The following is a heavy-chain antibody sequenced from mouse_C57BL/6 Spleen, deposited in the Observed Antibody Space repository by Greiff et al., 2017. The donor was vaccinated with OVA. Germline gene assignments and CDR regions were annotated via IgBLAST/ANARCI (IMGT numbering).Heavy chain of an antibody. J-gene: IGHJ3*01. V-gene: IGHV14-2*01. CDR3: VRGLYSSFAY. Sequence: EVKLQESGAELVKPGASVKLSCTASGFNIKDYYMHWVKQRTEQGLEWIGRIDPEDGETKYAPKFQGKATITADTSSNTAYLQLSSLTSEDTAVYYGVRGLYSSFAYWGQGTLVTVSA. D-gene: IGHD2-5*01. CDR1: GFNIKDYY. CDR2: IDPEDGET.